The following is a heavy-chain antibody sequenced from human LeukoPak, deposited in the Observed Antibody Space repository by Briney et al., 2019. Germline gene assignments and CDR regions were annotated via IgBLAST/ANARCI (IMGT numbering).Heavy chain of an antibody. CDR3: ARGVSYGSGSYIGDP. V-gene: IGHV3-53*01. J-gene: IGHJ5*02. D-gene: IGHD3-10*01. CDR2: IYSGGST. Sequence: GGSLRLSCAASGFTVSSNSMSWVRQAPGKGLEWVSVIYSGGSTHYADSVRGRFTISRDNSKNTFYLQMNSLRAEDTAVCYCARGVSYGSGSYIGDPWGQGTLVTVSS. CDR1: GFTVSSNS.